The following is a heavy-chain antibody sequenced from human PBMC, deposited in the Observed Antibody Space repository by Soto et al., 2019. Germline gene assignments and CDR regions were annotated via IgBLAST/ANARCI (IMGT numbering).Heavy chain of an antibody. CDR1: GGSINEGGYY. Sequence: QVQLQESGPGLVKPSQTLSLTCSVSGGSINEGGYYWSWIRQHPGKGLEWIGCIYYDGTADYNPSLKGRASMSIATSKNQFSLMLTSATAADTALYYCARGDYSTIPYYYYGMDIWGQGTTVTVSS. CDR3: ARGDYSTIPYYYYGMDI. V-gene: IGHV4-31*03. CDR2: IYYDGTA. J-gene: IGHJ6*02. D-gene: IGHD3-3*01.